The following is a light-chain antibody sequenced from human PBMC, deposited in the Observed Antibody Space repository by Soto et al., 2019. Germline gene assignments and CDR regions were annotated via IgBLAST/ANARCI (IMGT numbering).Light chain of an antibody. Sequence: EIVLTPSVDTLSVSPGERATLSCRASQSISRSLAWYQQKPGQAPRLLIYGASTRATDIPARFSGSGSGTEFTLTISSLQSEDCALYYCQQYDNWPPITFGQGTRLEIK. CDR1: QSISRS. J-gene: IGKJ5*01. CDR3: QQYDNWPPIT. V-gene: IGKV3-15*01. CDR2: GAS.